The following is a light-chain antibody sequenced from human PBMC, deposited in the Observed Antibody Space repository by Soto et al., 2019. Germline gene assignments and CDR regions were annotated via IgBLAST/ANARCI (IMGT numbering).Light chain of an antibody. CDR3: QTGGTGLV. Sequence: QLVLTQSPSASASLGASVKLTCTLSSGHSSYAIAWHQQQPEKGPRYLMKVNSDGSHSKGDGIPDRFSGSSSGAERYLTISSLQSEDEADYYCQTGGTGLVFGGGTKVTVL. CDR2: VNSDGSH. CDR1: SGHSSYA. J-gene: IGLJ2*01. V-gene: IGLV4-69*01.